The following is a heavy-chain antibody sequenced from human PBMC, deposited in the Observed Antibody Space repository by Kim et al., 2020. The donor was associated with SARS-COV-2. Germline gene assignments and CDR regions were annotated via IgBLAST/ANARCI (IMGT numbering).Heavy chain of an antibody. CDR1: GFTFSSYS. V-gene: IGHV3-48*02. J-gene: IGHJ4*02. CDR2: ISSSSSTI. CDR3: ARDHGADIVVVVAATYFDY. Sequence: GGSLRLSCAASGFTFSSYSMNWVRQAPGKGLEWVSYISSSSSTIYYADSVKGRFTISRDNAKNSLYLQMNSLRDEDTAVYYCARDHGADIVVVVAATYFDYWGQGTLVTVSS. D-gene: IGHD2-15*01.